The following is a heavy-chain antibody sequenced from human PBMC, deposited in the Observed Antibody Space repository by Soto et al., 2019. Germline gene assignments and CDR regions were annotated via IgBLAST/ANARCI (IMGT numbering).Heavy chain of an antibody. CDR3: ARRVYSVVHDAFDI. V-gene: IGHV5-51*01. CDR1: GYSFTSYM. J-gene: IGHJ3*02. D-gene: IGHD6-13*01. CDR2: IYPGDSDI. Sequence: PAESLKISCKGSGYSFTSYMLGGVRPMPGKGLEWMGIIYPGDSDIRYSPFFQGQVTTPADTSISTSYLQWSSLKASDTAMYYCARRVYSVVHDAFDIWGQGTMVTVSS.